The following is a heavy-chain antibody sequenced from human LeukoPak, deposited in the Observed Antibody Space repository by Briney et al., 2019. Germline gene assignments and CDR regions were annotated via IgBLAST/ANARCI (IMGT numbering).Heavy chain of an antibody. CDR1: GFTFSSYG. V-gene: IGHV3-30*02. Sequence: PGGSLRLSCAASGFTFSSYGMHWVRQAPGKGLEWVAFIRYDGSNKYYADSVKGRFTISRDNSKNTLYLQMNGLRAEDTAAYYCAKDLLTMVRGVTPEIDYWGQGTLVTVSS. D-gene: IGHD3-10*01. J-gene: IGHJ4*02. CDR3: AKDLLTMVRGVTPEIDY. CDR2: IRYDGSNK.